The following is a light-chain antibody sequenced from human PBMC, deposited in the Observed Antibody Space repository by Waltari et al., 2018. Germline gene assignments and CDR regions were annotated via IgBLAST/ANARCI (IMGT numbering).Light chain of an antibody. J-gene: IGLJ2*01. V-gene: IGLV2-14*03. Sequence: SALTQPDSVSGSPGQSITISCSGIISDSGGYNYVSCYQQHRCEPPKVILYDVTNPPSGVSKRCSGSKSGSSASLTISGLQPEDEADYYCSSFTSSTTGIFGGGTKLTVL. CDR2: DVT. CDR3: SSFTSSTTGI. CDR1: ISDSGGYNY.